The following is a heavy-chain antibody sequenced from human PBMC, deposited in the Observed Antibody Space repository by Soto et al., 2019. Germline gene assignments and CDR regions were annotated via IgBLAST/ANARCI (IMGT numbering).Heavy chain of an antibody. D-gene: IGHD2-15*01. Sequence: GASVKVSCKASGYTFTGYYMHWVRQAPGQGLEWMGWINPNSGGTNYAQKFQGRVTMTRDTSISTAYMELSRLRSDDTAVYYCAREQIYSPGAFDIWGQGTTVTVSS. V-gene: IGHV1-2*02. CDR3: AREQIYSPGAFDI. CDR1: GYTFTGYY. J-gene: IGHJ3*02. CDR2: INPNSGGT.